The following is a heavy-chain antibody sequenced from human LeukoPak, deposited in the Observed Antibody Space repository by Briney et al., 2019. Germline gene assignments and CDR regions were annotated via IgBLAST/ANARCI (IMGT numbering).Heavy chain of an antibody. CDR2: INPSGGST. Sequence: GASVKGSCKASGYTFTSYYMHWVRHAPGQGLEWMGIINPSGGSTSYAQKFQGRVTMTRDTSTSTVYMELSSLRSEDTAVYYCARDAEGIAVAGKQGDFDYWGQGTLVTVSS. CDR1: GYTFTSYY. J-gene: IGHJ4*02. CDR3: ARDAEGIAVAGKQGDFDY. D-gene: IGHD6-19*01. V-gene: IGHV1-46*01.